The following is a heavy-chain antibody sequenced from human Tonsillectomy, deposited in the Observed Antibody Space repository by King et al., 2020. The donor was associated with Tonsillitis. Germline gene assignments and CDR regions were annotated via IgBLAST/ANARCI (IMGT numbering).Heavy chain of an antibody. D-gene: IGHD2-21*01. V-gene: IGHV3-20*04. Sequence: VQLVQSGGGVVRPGGSLRLSCAASGFTFDDYAMNWVRQAPGKGLEWVSGINWNGGITGYADSVKGRFTISRDNAKNSLYLQMNSLRAEDTALYYCARAGLSIPMHYFDYWGQGTLVTVSS. CDR1: GFTFDDYA. CDR3: ARAGLSIPMHYFDY. J-gene: IGHJ4*02. CDR2: INWNGGIT.